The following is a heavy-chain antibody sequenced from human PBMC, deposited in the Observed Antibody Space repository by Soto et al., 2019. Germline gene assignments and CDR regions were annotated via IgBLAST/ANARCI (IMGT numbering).Heavy chain of an antibody. J-gene: IGHJ6*02. CDR1: GVSISSNY. Sequence: RSLTCIVSGVSISSNYWSWIRQPPGQGLEWIGYIHYSGSTNFNPSLKNRVVMSVDTSKNQFSLRMSSVTAADTAVYYCARSYPNTIFGVVPSRGLDVWGQGATVTVSS. CDR2: IHYSGST. CDR3: ARSYPNTIFGVVPSRGLDV. V-gene: IGHV4-59*01. D-gene: IGHD3-3*01.